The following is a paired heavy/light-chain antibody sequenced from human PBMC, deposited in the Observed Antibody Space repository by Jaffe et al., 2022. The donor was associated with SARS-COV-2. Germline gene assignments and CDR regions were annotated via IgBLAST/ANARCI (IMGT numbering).Light chain of an antibody. CDR2: DAY. J-gene: IGKJ4*01. V-gene: IGKV3-15*01. CDR3: LQYNDWPPA. CDR1: QSVRSN. Sequence: EIVMTQSPATLSVSPGERATLSCRASQSVRSNLAWYQQKPGQAPRVLIYDAYTRATGIAARFSGSGSGTEFTLTISSLQSEDFAVYYCLQYNDWPPAFGGGTKVEIK.
Heavy chain of an antibody. CDR1: GGTFINNDA. Sequence: QVQLVQSGAEVKKPGSSVKVSCKASGGTFINNDAISWVRQAPGQGLEWMGGIIVIFGTANYAQKFQGRVTITADASTNTVYMELSSLRSDDTAVYYCARGEQQLVHDRYYYYYMDVWGKGTTVTVSS. CDR2: IIVIFGTA. J-gene: IGHJ6*03. D-gene: IGHD6-13*01. V-gene: IGHV1-69*01. CDR3: ARGEQQLVHDRYYYYYMDV.